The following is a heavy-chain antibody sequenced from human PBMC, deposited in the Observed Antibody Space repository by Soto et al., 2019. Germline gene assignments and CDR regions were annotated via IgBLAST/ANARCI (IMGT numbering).Heavy chain of an antibody. J-gene: IGHJ4*02. D-gene: IGHD5-12*01. CDR3: ARVRWLQLHYFDY. Sequence: LSLTCTVSGGSVSSGSYYWSWIRQPPGKGLEWIGYIYYSGSTNYNPSLKSRVTISVDTSKNQFSLKLSSVTAADTAVYYCARVRWLQLHYFDYWGQGTLVTVSS. V-gene: IGHV4-61*01. CDR1: GGSVSSGSYY. CDR2: IYYSGST.